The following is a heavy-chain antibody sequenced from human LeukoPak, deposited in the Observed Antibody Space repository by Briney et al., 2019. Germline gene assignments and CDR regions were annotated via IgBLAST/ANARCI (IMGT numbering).Heavy chain of an antibody. CDR2: ISSSGSTI. V-gene: IGHV3-11*04. CDR1: GFTFSDYY. J-gene: IGHJ6*03. D-gene: IGHD3-3*01. Sequence: PGGSLRLSCAASGFTFSDYYMSWIRQAPGKGLEWVSYISSSGSTIYYADSVKGRFTISRDNAKNSLYLQMNSLRAEDTAVYYCARAVLRFLEWPNHMDVWGKGTTVTVSS. CDR3: ARAVLRFLEWPNHMDV.